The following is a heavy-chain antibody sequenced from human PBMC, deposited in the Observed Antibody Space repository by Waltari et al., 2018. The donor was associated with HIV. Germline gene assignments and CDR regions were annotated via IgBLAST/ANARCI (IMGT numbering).Heavy chain of an antibody. J-gene: IGHJ4*02. CDR2: INPNSGGT. D-gene: IGHD3-10*01. CDR3: ARDYGSGSYIGN. CDR1: GYTFTGYY. Sequence: QVQLVQSGAEVKKPGASVKVSCKASGYTFTGYYMHWVRQAPGKGLEWRGLINPNSGGTNYAQKFQGRVTMTRDTSISTAYMELSRLRSDDTAVYYCARDYGSGSYIGNWGQGTLVTVSS. V-gene: IGHV1-2*06.